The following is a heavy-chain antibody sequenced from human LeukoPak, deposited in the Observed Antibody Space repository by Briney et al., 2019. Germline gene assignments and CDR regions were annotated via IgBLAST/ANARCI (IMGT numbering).Heavy chain of an antibody. CDR1: GGPIRSYY. D-gene: IGHD3-22*01. CDR2: IYTSGST. Sequence: SETLSLTCTVSGGPIRSYYWSWIRQPPGPGLEWFGYIYTSGSTNDNPSLKSRVTISVDPSKHQFSLTLSAVTAADTAVYYCGRGDSRGYYGYWGQGTLVTVSS. CDR3: GRGDSRGYYGY. J-gene: IGHJ4*02. V-gene: IGHV4-4*09.